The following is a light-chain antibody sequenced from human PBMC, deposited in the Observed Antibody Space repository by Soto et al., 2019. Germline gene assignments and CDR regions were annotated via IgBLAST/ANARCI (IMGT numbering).Light chain of an antibody. CDR3: QQYNNWPVT. CDR1: QYVGTR. J-gene: IGKJ4*01. CDR2: YTS. V-gene: IGKV3-11*01. Sequence: EIVLTQSPATLSSSPGETATLSCRASQYVGTRLAWYQHKPGQAPRLLIYYTSNRATGIAARFSGSGSGTEFTLTIRGLQSEDFATYYCQQYNNWPVTFGGGTKVDIK.